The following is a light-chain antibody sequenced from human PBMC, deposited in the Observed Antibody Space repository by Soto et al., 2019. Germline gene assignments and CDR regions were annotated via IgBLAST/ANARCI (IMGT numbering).Light chain of an antibody. CDR3: ATWDDSLNGHMV. J-gene: IGLJ3*02. Sequence: QSVLTQPPSASGTPGQRVTISCSGSSSNIGRNTVNWYQQLPGTAPTLLISENDRRPSGVPDRFSGSKSGTSASLAISGLQSEDEADYYCATWDDSLNGHMVFGGGTKLTVL. CDR1: SSNIGRNT. CDR2: END. V-gene: IGLV1-44*01.